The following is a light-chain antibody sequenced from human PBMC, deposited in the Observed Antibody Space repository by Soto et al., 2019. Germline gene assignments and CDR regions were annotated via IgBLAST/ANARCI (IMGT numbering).Light chain of an antibody. Sequence: QSVLTQPPSASGTPGQRVTSSCSGSSSNIGSNYVYWYQQLPGTAPKLLIYRNNQRPSGVPDRFSGSKSGTSASLAISGLRSEDEADYYCAAWDDSLSGHVVFGGGTKLTVL. CDR3: AAWDDSLSGHVV. CDR2: RNN. V-gene: IGLV1-47*01. J-gene: IGLJ2*01. CDR1: SSNIGSNY.